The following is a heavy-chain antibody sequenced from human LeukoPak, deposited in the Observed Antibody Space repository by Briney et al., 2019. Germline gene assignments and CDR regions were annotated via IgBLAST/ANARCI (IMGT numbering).Heavy chain of an antibody. CDR1: GYTFTSYD. CDR3: ARSIAAAGFDDY. Sequence: ASVKVSCKASGYTFTSYDINWVRQATGQGLGWMGWMNPNSGNTGYAQKFQGRVTMTRNTSISTAYMELSSLRSEDTAVYYCARSIAAAGFDDYWGQGTLVTVSS. CDR2: MNPNSGNT. V-gene: IGHV1-8*01. J-gene: IGHJ4*02. D-gene: IGHD6-13*01.